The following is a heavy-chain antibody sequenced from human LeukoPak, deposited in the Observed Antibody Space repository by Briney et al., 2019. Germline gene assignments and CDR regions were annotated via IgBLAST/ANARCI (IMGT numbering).Heavy chain of an antibody. V-gene: IGHV3-23*01. CDR3: AKGSGYDTDLDY. J-gene: IGHJ4*02. CDR2: ISASGDNT. D-gene: IGHD3-9*01. Sequence: GGSLRLSCAASGFTFSTYVMSWVRQAPGKGLEWVSGISASGDNTYYADSVKGRFTISRDNSKNTLHLQMNSLRAEDTAVYYCAKGSGYDTDLDYWGQGTLATVSS. CDR1: GFTFSTYV.